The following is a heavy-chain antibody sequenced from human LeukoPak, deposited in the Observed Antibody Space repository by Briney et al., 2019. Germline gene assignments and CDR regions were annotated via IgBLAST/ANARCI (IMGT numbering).Heavy chain of an antibody. CDR2: ISYDGSNK. J-gene: IGHJ4*02. V-gene: IGHV3-30-3*01. Sequence: PGRSLRLSCAASGFTFSSYAMHWVRQAPGKGLEWVAVISYDGSNKYYADSVKGRFTISRDNSKNTLYLQMNSLRADDTALYYCARDSYGDYYFDYWGQGTPITVSS. D-gene: IGHD4-17*01. CDR1: GFTFSSYA. CDR3: ARDSYGDYYFDY.